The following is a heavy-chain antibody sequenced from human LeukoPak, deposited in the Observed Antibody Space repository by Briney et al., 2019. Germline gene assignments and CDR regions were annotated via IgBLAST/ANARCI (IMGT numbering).Heavy chain of an antibody. CDR2: ITSSSSTI. J-gene: IGHJ4*02. CDR3: ARNPAGIGDY. CDR1: GFTFSSFS. V-gene: IGHV3-48*02. D-gene: IGHD1-26*01. Sequence: GGSVRLSCAASGFTFSSFSMNWARQAPGKGPEWISFITSSSSTIYYADSVKGRFTVSRDNAKNPLYLQMNNLRDEDTAVYYCARNPAGIGDYWGQAAMDTVSS.